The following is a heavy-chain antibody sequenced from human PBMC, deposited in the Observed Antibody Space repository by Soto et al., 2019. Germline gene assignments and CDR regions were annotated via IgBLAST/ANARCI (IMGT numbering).Heavy chain of an antibody. CDR1: GYTFTGYY. D-gene: IGHD5-12*01. J-gene: IGHJ4*02. CDR2: INPNSGDT. Sequence: QVPLVQSGTEVKRPGDSVKVSCKASGYTFTGYYVHWVRQAPGQGLEWMGWINPNSGDTYLAQRFQGRVTMNRDTSIGTAYMELRGLTSDDTAEYYCAREGFSGYEALDYWGQGILVTVSS. V-gene: IGHV1-2*02. CDR3: AREGFSGYEALDY.